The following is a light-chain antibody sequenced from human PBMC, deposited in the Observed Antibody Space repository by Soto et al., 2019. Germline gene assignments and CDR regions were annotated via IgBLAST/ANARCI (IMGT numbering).Light chain of an antibody. Sequence: DIQVTQSPSTLSASVGDRVTITCRTSQTISSSLAWLQQKPGKAPKLLIYKASTLEGGVPSRFNGSGSGTEFTLSITSLQPDDFATYYGQQYNEYSKTFGQGTRVEIK. V-gene: IGKV1-5*03. CDR1: QTISSS. CDR3: QQYNEYSKT. J-gene: IGKJ1*01. CDR2: KAS.